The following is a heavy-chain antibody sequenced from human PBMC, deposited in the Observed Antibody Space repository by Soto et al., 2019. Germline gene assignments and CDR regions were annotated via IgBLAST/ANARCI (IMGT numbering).Heavy chain of an antibody. V-gene: IGHV4-39*01. CDR1: GGSISSSSYY. J-gene: IGHJ3*02. Sequence: SATLSLTCTVSGGSISSSSYYWGWIRQPPGKGLEWIGSIYYSGSTYYTPSLKSRVTISVDTSKNQFSLKLSSVSAADTAVYYCARQPKDAFDIWGQGTMVTVSS. CDR2: IYYSGST. CDR3: ARQPKDAFDI.